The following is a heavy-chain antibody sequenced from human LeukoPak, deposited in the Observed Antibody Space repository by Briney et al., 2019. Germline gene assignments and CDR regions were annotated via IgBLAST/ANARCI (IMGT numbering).Heavy chain of an antibody. V-gene: IGHV3-23*01. D-gene: IGHD6-19*01. CDR1: GFTFSTNA. J-gene: IGHJ4*02. Sequence: GGSLRLSCAASGFTFSTNAMTWVRQAPGKGLKWVAAISGDGVYIYYADSVKGRFTISGDNSKNTVYLEMSSLRAEDTAIYYCGKTTTGYSSGQKPAWPVDYWGQGTLVTVSS. CDR3: GKTTTGYSSGQKPAWPVDY. CDR2: ISGDGVYI.